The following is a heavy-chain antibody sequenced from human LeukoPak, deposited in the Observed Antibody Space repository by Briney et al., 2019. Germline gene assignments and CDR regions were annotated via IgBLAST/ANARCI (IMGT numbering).Heavy chain of an antibody. V-gene: IGHV4-39*07. CDR3: ARDTGIAAAGTPWFDP. Sequence: SETLSLTCTVSGGSISSSSYYWGWIRQPPGKGLEWIGSIYYSGSTYYNPSLKSRVTISVDTSKNQFSLKLSSVTAADTAVYYCARDTGIAAAGTPWFDPWGQGTLVTVSS. D-gene: IGHD6-13*01. CDR1: GGSISSSSYY. CDR2: IYYSGST. J-gene: IGHJ5*02.